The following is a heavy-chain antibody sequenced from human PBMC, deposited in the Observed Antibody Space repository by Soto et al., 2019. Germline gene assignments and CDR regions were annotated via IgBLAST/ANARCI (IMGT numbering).Heavy chain of an antibody. J-gene: IGHJ4*02. CDR2: ITNSAYT. CDR1: GFTFSTFN. D-gene: IGHD2-8*01. CDR3: GLYEALFFDF. Sequence: GGSLRLSCAASGFTFSTFNMNWVRQAPGKGLEWVSSITNSAYTSYADSVKGRFTISRDNAKNSLYLQMNSLRAEDTAVYYCGLYEALFFDFWGQGAPATVYS. V-gene: IGHV3-21*01.